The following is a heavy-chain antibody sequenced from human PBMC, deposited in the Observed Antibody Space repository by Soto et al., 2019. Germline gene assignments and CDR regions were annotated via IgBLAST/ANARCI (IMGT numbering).Heavy chain of an antibody. D-gene: IGHD3-10*01. V-gene: IGHV1-69*02. Sequence: QVQLVQSGAEVKKPGSSVKVSCKTSGGTFSSYTISWVRQAPGQGLEWMGRIIPILGIPTYAQKFQGRVTITADKSTTTAYMELSSLRSEDTAVYYCAGIETVVRGLIMYFDLWGRGTLVTVSS. CDR2: IIPILGIP. CDR3: AGIETVVRGLIMYFDL. CDR1: GGTFSSYT. J-gene: IGHJ2*01.